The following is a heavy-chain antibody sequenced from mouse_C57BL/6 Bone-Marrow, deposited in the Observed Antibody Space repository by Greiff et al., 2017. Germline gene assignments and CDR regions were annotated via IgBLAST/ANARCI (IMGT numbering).Heavy chain of an antibody. J-gene: IGHJ1*03. D-gene: IGHD1-1*01. CDR3: ARPSDYGSSPWYFDV. V-gene: IGHV1-42*01. CDR1: GYSFTGYY. CDR2: INPSTGGT. Sequence: VQLQQSGPELVKPGASVKISCKASGYSFTGYYMNWVKQSPEKSLEWIGEINPSTGGTTYNQKFKAKATLTVDKSSSTAYMQLKSLTSEDSAVYYCARPSDYGSSPWYFDVGGTGTTVTVSS.